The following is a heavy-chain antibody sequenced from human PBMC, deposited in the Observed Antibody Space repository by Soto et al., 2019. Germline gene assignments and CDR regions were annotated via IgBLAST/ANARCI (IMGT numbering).Heavy chain of an antibody. Sequence: QVQVVQSGVEVRRPGSSVKVSCKASGDTFKNCVISWVRQAPGQGLEWMGGIIPLFGTTDFAQRFQGRLTITTDESTTTAYMELSRLRSEDTATYYCAAELCFWKLSVVWGQGTTVIVSS. J-gene: IGHJ6*02. CDR2: IIPLFGTT. V-gene: IGHV1-69*01. CDR1: GDTFKNCV. CDR3: AAELCFWKLSVV. D-gene: IGHD1-1*01.